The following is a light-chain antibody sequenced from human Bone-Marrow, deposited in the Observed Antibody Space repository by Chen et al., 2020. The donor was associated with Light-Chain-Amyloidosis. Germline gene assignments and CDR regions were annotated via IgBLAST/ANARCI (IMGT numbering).Light chain of an antibody. CDR2: EVT. Sequence: QSALTKPASLPGSPGQPIPISCTGTSSDVGGDNHVSWYQQHPDKAPKLMIYEVTNRPSWVPDRFSGSKSDNTASLTISGLQTEDEADYFCSSYTITNTLVFGSGTRVTVL. CDR1: SSDVGGDNH. V-gene: IGLV2-14*01. J-gene: IGLJ1*01. CDR3: SSYTITNTLV.